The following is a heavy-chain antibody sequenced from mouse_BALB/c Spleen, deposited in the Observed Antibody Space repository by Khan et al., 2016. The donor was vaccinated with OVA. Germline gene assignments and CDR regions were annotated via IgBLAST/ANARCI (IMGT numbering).Heavy chain of an antibody. CDR3: AKGWTYFGGYFDV. J-gene: IGHJ1*01. D-gene: IGHD2-10*01. CDR1: GFSFTNHG. CDR2: IWGDGST. Sequence: QVQLKESGPGLVAPSQSLSITCTVSGFSFTNHGVSWVRQPPGKGLEWLGIIWGDGSTTYHPALIFRLSIRQDNSKRQVFLTLNSLQTDDTATYYCAKGWTYFGGYFDVWGAVTTVTVSS. V-gene: IGHV2-3*01.